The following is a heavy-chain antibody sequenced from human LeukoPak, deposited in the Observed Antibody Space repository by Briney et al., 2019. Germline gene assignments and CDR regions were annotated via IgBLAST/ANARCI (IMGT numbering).Heavy chain of an antibody. Sequence: PGVSLRLLCAASMFTVSINYMSWLRQAPEKGLEWVSVIYSGGSTYYADSVKGRFTISRDNSKNTLYLQMNSLRAEDTAVYYCARMSSSSQGGMDVWGQGTTVTVSS. CDR2: IYSGGST. CDR1: MFTVSINY. V-gene: IGHV3-53*01. CDR3: ARMSSSSQGGMDV. J-gene: IGHJ6*02. D-gene: IGHD6-13*01.